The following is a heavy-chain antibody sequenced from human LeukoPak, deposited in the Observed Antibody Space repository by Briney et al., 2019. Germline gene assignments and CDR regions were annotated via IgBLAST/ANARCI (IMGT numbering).Heavy chain of an antibody. J-gene: IGHJ4*02. CDR1: GYSISSGYY. CDR2: IYHSGST. V-gene: IGHV4-38-2*02. CDR3: ARQRQGWLLY. D-gene: IGHD6-19*01. Sequence: SETLSLTCTVSGYSISSGYYWGWIRQPPGKGLEWIGSIYHSGSTYYNPSLKSRVTISVDTSKNQFSLKLSSVTAADTAVYYCARQRQGWLLYWGQGTLVTVSS.